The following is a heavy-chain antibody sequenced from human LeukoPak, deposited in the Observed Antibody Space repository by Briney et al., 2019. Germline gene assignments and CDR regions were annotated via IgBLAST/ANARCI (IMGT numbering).Heavy chain of an antibody. CDR1: GFTFNSYA. J-gene: IGHJ4*02. Sequence: GRSLRLSCAASGFTFNSYALHWVRQAPGKGLEWVAVISSDGSNKYYADSVKGRFTFSRDNSKNTLYLQMNSLRAEDTAVYYCARDRYSSGWYGDFDCWGQGTLVTVSS. CDR2: ISSDGSNK. D-gene: IGHD6-19*01. CDR3: ARDRYSSGWYGDFDC. V-gene: IGHV3-30-3*01.